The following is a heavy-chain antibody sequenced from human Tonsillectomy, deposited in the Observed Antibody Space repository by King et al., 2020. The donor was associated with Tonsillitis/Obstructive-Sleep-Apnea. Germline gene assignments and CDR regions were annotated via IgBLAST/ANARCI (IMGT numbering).Heavy chain of an antibody. Sequence: QLQESGPGLVKASETLSLTCTVSGGSISSSTHYWGWIRQPPGQGLEWIGSIYYSGSTYYNPSLKSRVTISVDTSKNQFSLKLSSVTAADTAVYYCARCGSGYYFNWFAPWGQGTLVTVSS. D-gene: IGHD3-22*01. CDR1: GGSISSSTHY. J-gene: IGHJ5*02. CDR2: IYYSGST. CDR3: ARCGSGYYFNWFAP. V-gene: IGHV4-39*01.